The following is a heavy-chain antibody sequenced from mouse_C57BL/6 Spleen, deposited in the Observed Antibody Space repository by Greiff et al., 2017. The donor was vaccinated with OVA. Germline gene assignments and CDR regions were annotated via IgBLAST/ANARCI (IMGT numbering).Heavy chain of an antibody. D-gene: IGHD2-5*01. V-gene: IGHV3-6*01. CDR3: ARDLYYSNYPYWYFDV. J-gene: IGHJ1*03. CDR2: ISYDGSN. Sequence: EVQLQQSGPGLVKPSQSLSLTCSVTGYSITSGYYWNWIRQFPGNKLEWMGYISYDGSNNYNPSLKNRISITRDTSKNQFFLKLNSVTTEDTATYYCARDLYYSNYPYWYFDVWGTGTTVTVSS. CDR1: GYSITSGYY.